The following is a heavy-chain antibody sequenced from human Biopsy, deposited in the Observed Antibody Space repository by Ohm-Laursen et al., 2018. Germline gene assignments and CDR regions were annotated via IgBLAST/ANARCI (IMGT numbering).Heavy chain of an antibody. CDR1: GFTFGSYW. CDR3: ARGGYCGSTSCYHYGLEV. Sequence: SLRLSCAASGFTFGSYWMTWVRQAPGKGLEWVANIKQDGSEEYYVDSVKGRFTISRDNANNSLYLQVNSLRAEDTAVYHCARGGYCGSTSCYHYGLEVWGQGTTVTVSS. V-gene: IGHV3-7*01. CDR2: IKQDGSEE. J-gene: IGHJ6*02. D-gene: IGHD2-2*03.